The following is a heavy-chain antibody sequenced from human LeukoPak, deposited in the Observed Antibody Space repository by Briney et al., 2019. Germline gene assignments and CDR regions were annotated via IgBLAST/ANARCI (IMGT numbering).Heavy chain of an antibody. J-gene: IGHJ1*01. V-gene: IGHV3-7*01. CDR1: GFTFSNYW. D-gene: IGHD6-19*01. Sequence: GGSLRLSCAASGFTFSNYWMTWVRQAPGKGLEWVANIKEDGSDQYYVDSVRGRFTISRDNAKNSLFLQMNSLRAEDMAVYYCARDPYSSGWYGNFQHWGQGTLVTVSS. CDR3: ARDPYSSGWYGNFQH. CDR2: IKEDGSDQ.